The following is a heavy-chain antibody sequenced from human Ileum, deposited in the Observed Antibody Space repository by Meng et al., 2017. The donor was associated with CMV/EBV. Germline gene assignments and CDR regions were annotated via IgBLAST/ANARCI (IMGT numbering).Heavy chain of an antibody. CDR3: AKDHGTSFDS. D-gene: IGHD1-1*01. CDR1: GSTFSGYG. Sequence: VQLEGSGGGVVQPGASLRLSCAASGSTFSGYGMHWVRQAPGKGLEWVTFIGYDGSHQYYADSVKGRFTISRDNSKNMLYLQMNSLRADDTAVYYCAKDHGTSFDSWGQGTLVTVSS. V-gene: IGHV3-30*02. J-gene: IGHJ4*02. CDR2: IGYDGSHQ.